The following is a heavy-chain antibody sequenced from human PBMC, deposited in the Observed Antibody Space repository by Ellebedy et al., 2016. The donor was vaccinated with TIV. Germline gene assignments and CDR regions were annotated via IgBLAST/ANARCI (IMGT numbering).Heavy chain of an antibody. V-gene: IGHV3-7*03. CDR3: ARDGAYDDHDYYYYSGMGV. CDR2: IRQDGDEK. CDR1: EFSFRSYW. Sequence: PGGSLRLSCAASEFSFRSYWMTWVRQAPGKGLEWVASIRQDGDEKYYVDSVKGRFTISRDNAKRSLFLQMDSLEAEDTAVYYCARDGAYDDHDYYYYSGMGVWGQGTTVTVSS. J-gene: IGHJ6*02. D-gene: IGHD4-17*01.